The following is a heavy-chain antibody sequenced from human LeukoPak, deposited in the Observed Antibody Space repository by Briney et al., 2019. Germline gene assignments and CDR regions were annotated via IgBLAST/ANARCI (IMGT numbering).Heavy chain of an antibody. CDR2: IKEDGSEK. CDR3: ARALPGSADYFDY. CDR1: GFTFSTCY. Sequence: GGSLRLSCAASGFTFSTCYMSWVRQAPGKGLEWVANIKEDGSEKYYVDSVKGRFTISRDNAKNSLYLQMNSLRAEDTAVYYCARALPGSADYFDYWGQGTLVTVSS. V-gene: IGHV3-7*01. J-gene: IGHJ4*02. D-gene: IGHD6-25*01.